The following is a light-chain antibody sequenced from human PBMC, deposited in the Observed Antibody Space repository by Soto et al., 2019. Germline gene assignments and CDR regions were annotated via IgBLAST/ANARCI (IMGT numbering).Light chain of an antibody. J-gene: IGKJ1*01. CDR2: DAS. Sequence: DIQMTQYPSTLSASVGDRVTITCRASQDISRWLASYQQKPGKPPKLLLYDASGLDGGVPSRFSGSGFGTEFTLTITGLQPEDFSTFYCHQYDTFPWKFGQGTNVDFK. CDR1: QDISRW. CDR3: HQYDTFPWK. V-gene: IGKV1-5*01.